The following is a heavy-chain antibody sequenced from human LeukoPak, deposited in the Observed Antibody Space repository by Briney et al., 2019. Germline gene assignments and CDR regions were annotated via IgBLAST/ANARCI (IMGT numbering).Heavy chain of an antibody. CDR3: ARRSGYYDSSAYYY. V-gene: IGHV1-8*03. D-gene: IGHD3-22*01. CDR2: MNPNSGNT. CDR1: GYTFTNYD. Sequence: GASVKVSCKASGYTFTNYDINWVRQATGQGLEWMGWMNPNSGNTGYAQKFQGRVTITRDTSIGTAYMELSSLSSEDTAVYYCARRSGYYDSSAYYYWGQGTLVTVSS. J-gene: IGHJ4*02.